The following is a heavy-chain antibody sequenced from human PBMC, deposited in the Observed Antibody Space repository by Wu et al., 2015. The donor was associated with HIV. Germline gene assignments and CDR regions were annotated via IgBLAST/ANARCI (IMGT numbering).Heavy chain of an antibody. CDR2: ISAQNGNT. CDR1: GYIFSDYG. J-gene: IGHJ4*02. CDR3: ARGHYYDSSSSPMY. Sequence: QSGGEVKKPGASVKVACKASGYIFSDYGINWVRQAPGQGLEWMGWISAQNGNTKYAQKFQGRVTMTTDISSSTAYMELRSLRSDDTAVYFCARGHYYDSSSSPMYWGLGTLVTVSS. D-gene: IGHD3-22*01. V-gene: IGHV1-18*01.